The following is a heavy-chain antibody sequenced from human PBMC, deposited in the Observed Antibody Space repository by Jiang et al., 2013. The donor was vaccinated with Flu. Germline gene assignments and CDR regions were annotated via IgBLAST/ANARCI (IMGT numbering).Heavy chain of an antibody. D-gene: IGHD2-21*02. Sequence: CTVSGGSISSYYWSWIRQPPGKGLEWIGYIYYSGSTNYNPSLKSRVTISVDTSKNQFSLKLSSVTAADTAVYYCARGSYCGGDCYSGWFDPWGQGTLVTVSS. CDR3: ARGSYCGGDCYSGWFDP. CDR2: IYYSGST. V-gene: IGHV4-59*01. J-gene: IGHJ5*02. CDR1: GGSISSYY.